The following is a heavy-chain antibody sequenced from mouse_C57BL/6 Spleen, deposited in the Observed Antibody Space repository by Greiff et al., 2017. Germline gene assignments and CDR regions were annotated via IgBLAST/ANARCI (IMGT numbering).Heavy chain of an antibody. CDR1: GYTFTSYW. CDR2: IDPSDSYT. V-gene: IGHV1-50*01. J-gene: IGHJ2*01. CDR3: ARGAFDY. Sequence: VQLQQSGAELVKPGASVKLSCKASGYTFTSYWMQWVKQRPGQGLEWIGEIDPSDSYTNYNQKFKGKATLTVDTSSSTAYMQLSSLTSEDSAVYYCARGAFDYWGQGTTLTVSS.